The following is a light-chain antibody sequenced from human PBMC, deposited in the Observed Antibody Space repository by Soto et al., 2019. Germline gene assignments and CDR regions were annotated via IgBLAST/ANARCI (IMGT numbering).Light chain of an antibody. V-gene: IGKV3-15*01. CDR2: GAS. Sequence: EIVMTQSPATLSVSPGERVTLSCRASQRVSSDLAWYQQKPGQAPRLLIYGASNRATGIPARFSGSGSGTDFTLTISSLQAEDLAVYYCQHYNNWPTWTFGQGTKVEIK. J-gene: IGKJ1*01. CDR3: QHYNNWPTWT. CDR1: QRVSSD.